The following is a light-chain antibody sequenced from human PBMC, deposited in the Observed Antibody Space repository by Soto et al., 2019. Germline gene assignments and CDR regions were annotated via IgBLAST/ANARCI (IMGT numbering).Light chain of an antibody. V-gene: IGKV3-20*01. CDR3: QHYGTPIT. Sequence: EIVLTQSPGTLSLSPGEGATLSCRASQSVGRNYLAWYQQKPGQAPRLLTYAASSRATGIPDRFSGSVSGTGFTLTISRLEPDDFAVYYCQHYGTPITFGQGTRLEI. CDR2: AAS. J-gene: IGKJ5*01. CDR1: QSVGRNY.